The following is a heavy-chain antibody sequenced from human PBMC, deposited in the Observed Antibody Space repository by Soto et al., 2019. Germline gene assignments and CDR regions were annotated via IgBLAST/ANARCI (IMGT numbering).Heavy chain of an antibody. V-gene: IGHV3-53*01. Sequence: GGSLRLSCAASGFTVNNNYMTWVRQAPGKGLEWVSVLYSGGNTYYTDSVQGRFTISRDNSKNTLYLQMNSLRAEDTAVYFCARGSYGSRRSPNYAMDVWGQGTTVTVSS. CDR3: ARGSYGSRRSPNYAMDV. J-gene: IGHJ6*02. CDR1: GFTVNNNY. D-gene: IGHD3-10*01. CDR2: LYSGGNT.